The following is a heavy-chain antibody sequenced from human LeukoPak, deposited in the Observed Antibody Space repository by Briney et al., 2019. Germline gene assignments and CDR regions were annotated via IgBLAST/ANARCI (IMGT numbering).Heavy chain of an antibody. CDR3: ARDRYYDSSGYYFHYYYGMDV. V-gene: IGHV4-4*02. CDR1: GFTFSSYSM. J-gene: IGHJ6*02. D-gene: IGHD3-22*01. Sequence: GSLRLSCAASGFTFSSYSMNWVRQAPGKGLEWIGEIYHSGSTNYNPSLKSRVTISVDKSKNQFSLKLSSVTAADTAVYYCARDRYYDSSGYYFHYYYGMDVWGQGTTVTVSS. CDR2: IYHSGST.